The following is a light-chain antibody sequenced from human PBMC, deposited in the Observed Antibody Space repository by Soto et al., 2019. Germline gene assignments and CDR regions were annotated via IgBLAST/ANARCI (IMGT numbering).Light chain of an antibody. CDR2: DNN. J-gene: IGLJ1*01. CDR1: SSNIGNNY. CDR3: GTWDSSLSVYV. V-gene: IGLV1-51*01. Sequence: QSVLTQPPSVSAAPGQEVTISCSGSSSNIGNNYVSWYQQLPGTAPKLLIYDNNKRPSGIPDRFSGSKSGTSATLGITGLQTGDEADYYCGTWDSSLSVYVFGTGTKLTVL.